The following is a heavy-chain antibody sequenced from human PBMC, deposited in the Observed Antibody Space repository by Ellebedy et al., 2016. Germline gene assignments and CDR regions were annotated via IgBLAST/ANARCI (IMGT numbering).Heavy chain of an antibody. Sequence: GGSLRLSCAASGFTFSSYTMNWVRQAPGRGLEWVSHINSGITRTIYYADSVKGRFTISRDNAKNSLYLQMNSLRAEDTAVYYCAREARGLDYFDYWGQGTLVTVSS. CDR2: INSGITRTI. D-gene: IGHD3-10*01. CDR1: GFTFSSYT. CDR3: AREARGLDYFDY. V-gene: IGHV3-48*04. J-gene: IGHJ4*02.